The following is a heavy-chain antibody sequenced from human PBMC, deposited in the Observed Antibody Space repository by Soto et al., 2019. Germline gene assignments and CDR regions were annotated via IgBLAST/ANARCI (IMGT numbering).Heavy chain of an antibody. V-gene: IGHV4-39*01. J-gene: IGHJ4*02. D-gene: IGHD2-15*01. CDR1: GGSIYRSGYY. CDR2: IDYNGVT. Sequence: SETLSLTCTVSGGSIYRSGYYWGWIRQPPGRGLEWIGNIDYNGVTYFNPSLKSRVTISRDTSKNQFSLKSTSVTAADTALYYCGKVLVGATGHTDSDSWGPGTLVTVSS. CDR3: GKVLVGATGHTDSDS.